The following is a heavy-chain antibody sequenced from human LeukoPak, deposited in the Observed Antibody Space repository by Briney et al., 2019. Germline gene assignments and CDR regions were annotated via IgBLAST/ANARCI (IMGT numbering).Heavy chain of an antibody. J-gene: IGHJ4*02. V-gene: IGHV3-48*03. D-gene: IGHD6-19*01. CDR3: ARVQRGIAVALDY. Sequence: GGSLRLSCAASGFTFSSYEMNWVCQAPGKGLEWVSYISTTGSSIYYADSVKGRFTISRDNVKNLLYLQMNSLRAEDTAVYYCARVQRGIAVALDYWGQGTLATVSS. CDR2: ISTTGSSI. CDR1: GFTFSSYE.